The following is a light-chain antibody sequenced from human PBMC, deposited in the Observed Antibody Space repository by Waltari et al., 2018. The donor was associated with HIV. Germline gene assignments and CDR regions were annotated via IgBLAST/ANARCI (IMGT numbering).Light chain of an antibody. CDR3: AAWDDSLAEPYVL. CDR1: TSTTGTTS. CDR2: SDN. Sequence: QSVLAQPPSASGTPGQRVTISCSGTTSTTGTTSVNWYQQLPGTAPKLLIFSDNHRPSGFPDRFSGSKSGTSASLAISGLQSEDEGDYYCAAWDDSLAEPYVLFGGGTRLTVL. V-gene: IGLV1-44*01. J-gene: IGLJ2*01.